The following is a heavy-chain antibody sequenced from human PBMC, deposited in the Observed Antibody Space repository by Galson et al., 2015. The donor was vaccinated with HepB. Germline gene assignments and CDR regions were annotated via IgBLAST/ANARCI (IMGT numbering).Heavy chain of an antibody. CDR2: ISGSGRNT. D-gene: IGHD6-13*01. CDR1: GFTLSDYY. Sequence: SLRLSCAASGFTLSDYYMSWIRQAPGKGLEWVSYISGSGRNTNYAESLKGRFSISKEHAKNSLFLQMDSLRVEDTAVYYCARGDRAADGKNVDYWGQGTRVIVSS. V-gene: IGHV3-11*06. CDR3: ARGDRAADGKNVDY. J-gene: IGHJ4*02.